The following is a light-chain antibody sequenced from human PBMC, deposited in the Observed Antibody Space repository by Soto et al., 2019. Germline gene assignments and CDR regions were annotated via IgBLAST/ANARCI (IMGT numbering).Light chain of an antibody. Sequence: EIVLTQSPGTLSLSPGERGTLSFRASQSVLSNYLAWYQQKPGQAPRLLIYGASTRATGIPARFSGSGSGTDFTLTISSLQSEDFAVYYCQQYNNWPPWTFGQGTKVDIK. J-gene: IGKJ1*01. V-gene: IGKV3-15*01. CDR1: QSVLSN. CDR3: QQYNNWPPWT. CDR2: GAS.